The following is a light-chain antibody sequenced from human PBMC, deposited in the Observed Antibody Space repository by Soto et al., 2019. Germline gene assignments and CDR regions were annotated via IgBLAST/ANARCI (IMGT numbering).Light chain of an antibody. V-gene: IGKV3-20*01. J-gene: IGKJ1*01. CDR3: QQYCSSPWT. Sequence: EIVLTQSPGTLSLSPGERATLSCRASQTVSNSYLAWYQQKPGQAPRLLIYGASSRATGIPDRFSGSGSGTDFTLPISRREHEDLAVYYCQQYCSSPWTFGQGTKVEIK. CDR2: GAS. CDR1: QTVSNSY.